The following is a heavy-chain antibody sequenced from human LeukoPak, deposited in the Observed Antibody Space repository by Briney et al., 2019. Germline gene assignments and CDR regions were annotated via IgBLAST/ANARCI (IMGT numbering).Heavy chain of an antibody. V-gene: IGHV4-34*01. Sequence: SETLSLTCAVYGGSFSGYYWSWIRQPPGKGLEWIGEINHSGSTNYNPSLKSRVTISVDTSKNQFSLKLSSVTAADTAVYYCAGYDYANWSDPWGQGTLVTVSS. D-gene: IGHD4-17*01. CDR1: GGSFSGYY. CDR3: AGYDYANWSDP. CDR2: INHSGST. J-gene: IGHJ5*02.